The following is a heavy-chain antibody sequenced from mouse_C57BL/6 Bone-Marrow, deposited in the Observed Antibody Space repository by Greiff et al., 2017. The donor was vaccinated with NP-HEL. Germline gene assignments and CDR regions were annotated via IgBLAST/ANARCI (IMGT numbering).Heavy chain of an antibody. Sequence: EVQLQQSGPELVKPGASVKISCKASGYTFTDYYMNWVKQSHGQSLEWIGDINPNNGGTSYNQKFKGKATLTVDKSSSTAYMELRSLTSEDSAVYDCARDYYGSSFYAMDYWGQGTSVTVSS. D-gene: IGHD1-1*01. J-gene: IGHJ4*01. CDR2: INPNNGGT. V-gene: IGHV1-26*01. CDR3: ARDYYGSSFYAMDY. CDR1: GYTFTDYY.